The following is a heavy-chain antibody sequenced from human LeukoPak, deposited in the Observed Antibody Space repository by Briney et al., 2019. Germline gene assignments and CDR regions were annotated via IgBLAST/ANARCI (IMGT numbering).Heavy chain of an antibody. CDR3: GRTWGYYFDY. CDR1: GGSISSYY. CDR2: IYYSGST. V-gene: IGHV4-59*01. D-gene: IGHD3-16*01. Sequence: PSETLSLTCTVSGGSISSYYWSWIRQPPGKGLEWIGNIYYSGSTNYNPSLKSRVTISVDTSKNQFSLKLSSVTAADTAVYYCGRTWGYYFDYWGQGTLVTVSS. J-gene: IGHJ4*02.